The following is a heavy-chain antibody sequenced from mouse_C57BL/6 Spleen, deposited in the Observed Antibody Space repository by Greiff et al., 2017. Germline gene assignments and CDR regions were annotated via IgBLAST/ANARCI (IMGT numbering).Heavy chain of an antibody. V-gene: IGHV1-69*01. CDR2: IDSSGSYT. CDR1: GHTFTSYR. D-gene: IGHD2-3*01. CDR3: ASGDCGYYRDFAY. J-gene: IGHJ3*01. Sequence: QVQLKQPGAELVMPGASVKLSCKASGHTFTSYRMPRVKQRPGQGLEWIGEIDSSGSYTNYNQKFKGKSTLTVDKSSSTAYMQLSSLTSEDSAVYYCASGDCGYYRDFAYWGQGTLVTVSA.